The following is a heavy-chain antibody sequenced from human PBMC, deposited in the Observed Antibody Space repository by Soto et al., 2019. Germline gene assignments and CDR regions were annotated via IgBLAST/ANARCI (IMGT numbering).Heavy chain of an antibody. CDR3: ARDARGTRGFDEMDI. V-gene: IGHV1-2*02. J-gene: IGHJ6*02. CDR2: INPNSGDT. Sequence: ASVKVSCKASGYTFTGYHIHWVRQAPGRGLEWMGWINPNSGDTEYAQNFQGRVTMTRDTSFNLVYMEMSGLMSDDTAVYYCARDARGTRGFDEMDIWGQGTTVTVSS. D-gene: IGHD3-9*01. CDR1: GYTFTGYH.